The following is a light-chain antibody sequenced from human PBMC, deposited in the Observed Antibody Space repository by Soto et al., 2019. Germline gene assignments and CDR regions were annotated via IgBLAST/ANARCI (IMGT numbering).Light chain of an antibody. V-gene: IGKV3-20*01. CDR3: QPSDNSPMYT. CDR1: QGVSSSS. CDR2: GAS. Sequence: EIVLTQSPGTLSLSPGERATLSCRASQGVSSSSLAWFQQKPGQAPRLPIYGASNRATGIPDRFSGSGSGTDFPLTVSRLEPEDFAVYYCQPSDNSPMYTVGQGTKLAIK. J-gene: IGKJ2*01.